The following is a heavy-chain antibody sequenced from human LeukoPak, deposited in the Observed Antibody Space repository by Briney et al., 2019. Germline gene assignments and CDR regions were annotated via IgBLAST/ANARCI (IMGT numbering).Heavy chain of an antibody. V-gene: IGHV3-30-3*01. J-gene: IGHJ4*02. D-gene: IGHD2-2*01. Sequence: GGSLRLSCAASGSTFSSYAMHWVRQAPGKGLEWVAVISYDGSNKYYADSVKGRFTISRDNSKNTLYLQMNSLRAEDTAVYYCARPAADYWGQGTLVTVSS. CDR3: ARPAADY. CDR2: ISYDGSNK. CDR1: GSTFSSYA.